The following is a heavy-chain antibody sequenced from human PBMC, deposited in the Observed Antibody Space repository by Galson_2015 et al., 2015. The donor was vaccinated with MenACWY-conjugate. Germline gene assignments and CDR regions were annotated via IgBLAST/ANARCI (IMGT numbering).Heavy chain of an antibody. CDR2: INPGGSST. V-gene: IGHV3-74*01. D-gene: IGHD1-26*01. J-gene: IGHJ4*02. CDR1: GFIFNTYW. Sequence: LRLSCAASGFIFNTYWMHWVRQAPGKGLVWVSRINPGGSSTTYADSVKDRFTISRDNAKNTLYLQMNSLRPEDTAVFYCAKTRGASFYFDSWGQGTLVTVSS. CDR3: AKTRGASFYFDS.